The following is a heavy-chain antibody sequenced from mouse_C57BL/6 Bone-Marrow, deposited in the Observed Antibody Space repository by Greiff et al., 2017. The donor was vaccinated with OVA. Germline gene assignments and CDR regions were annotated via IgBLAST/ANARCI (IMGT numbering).Heavy chain of an antibody. D-gene: IGHD2-2*01. CDR2: IYPGSGST. J-gene: IGHJ2*01. CDR3: ARDLLCLRPDYFDY. Sequence: QVQLKQPGAELVKPGASVKMSCKASGYTFTSYWITWVKQRPGQGLEWIGDIYPGSGSTNYNEKFKSTATLPVDTSSSTAYMQLSSLTSEDSAVYYCARDLLCLRPDYFDYWGQGTTLTGSS. V-gene: IGHV1-55*01. CDR1: GYTFTSYW.